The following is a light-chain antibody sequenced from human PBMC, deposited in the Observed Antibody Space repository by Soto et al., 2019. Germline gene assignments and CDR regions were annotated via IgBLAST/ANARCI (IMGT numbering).Light chain of an antibody. CDR2: RNN. V-gene: IGLV1-47*01. CDR1: SSNIGSNY. CDR3: AAWDDSLSGPV. Sequence: QAVVTQPPSASGTPGQRVTISCSGSSSNIGSNYVYWYQQLPGTAPKLLIYRNNQRPSGVPDRFSGSKPGTSASLAISGLRSEDEADYYCAAWDDSLSGPVFGGGTKVTVL. J-gene: IGLJ2*01.